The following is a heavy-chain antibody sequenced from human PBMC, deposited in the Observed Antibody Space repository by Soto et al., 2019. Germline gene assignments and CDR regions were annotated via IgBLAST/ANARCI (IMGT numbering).Heavy chain of an antibody. Sequence: SETLSLTCAVYGGSFSGYYWIWIRQPPGKGLEWIGEINHSGSTNYNPSLKSRVTISVDTSKNQFSLKLSSVTAADTAVYYCARGGIVVVPAAFGANWFDPWGQGTLVTVSS. V-gene: IGHV4-34*01. CDR1: GGSFSGYY. D-gene: IGHD2-2*01. CDR3: ARGGIVVVPAAFGANWFDP. CDR2: INHSGST. J-gene: IGHJ5*02.